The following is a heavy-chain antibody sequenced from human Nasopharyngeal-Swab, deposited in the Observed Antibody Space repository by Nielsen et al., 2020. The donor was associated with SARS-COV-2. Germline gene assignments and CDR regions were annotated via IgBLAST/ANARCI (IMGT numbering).Heavy chain of an antibody. D-gene: IGHD3-9*01. Sequence: GGFLRLSCAASEFTVSSNYMSWVRQAPGKGLEWVSVIYSGGSTYYADSVKGRFTISRDNSKNTLYLQMNSLRAEDTAVYYCAGTKYYDILTGQKDDAFDIWGQGTMVTVSS. CDR3: AGTKYYDILTGQKDDAFDI. CDR2: IYSGGST. J-gene: IGHJ3*02. V-gene: IGHV3-53*01. CDR1: EFTVSSNY.